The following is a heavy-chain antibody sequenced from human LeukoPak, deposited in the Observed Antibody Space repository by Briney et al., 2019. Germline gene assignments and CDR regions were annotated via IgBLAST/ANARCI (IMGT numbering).Heavy chain of an antibody. CDR3: ADNKKAGYFDY. CDR2: IYYSGST. Sequence: SETLSLTCTVSGGSISSSSYYWGWIRQPPGKGLEWIGSIYYSGSTYYNPSLKSRVTISVDTSKNQFSLKPSSVTAADTAVYYCADNKKAGYFDYWGQGTLVTVSS. J-gene: IGHJ4*02. CDR1: GGSISSSSYY. D-gene: IGHD1-14*01. V-gene: IGHV4-39*01.